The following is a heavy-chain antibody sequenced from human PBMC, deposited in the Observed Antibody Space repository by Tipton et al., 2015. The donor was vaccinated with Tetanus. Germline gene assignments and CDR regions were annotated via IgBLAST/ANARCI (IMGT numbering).Heavy chain of an antibody. J-gene: IGHJ4*02. CDR3: AREADCSGGSCFSGDFDN. D-gene: IGHD2-15*01. CDR2: SWYDGTDK. V-gene: IGHV3-33*01. CDR1: GFIFSSYG. Sequence: SLRLSCAASGFIFSSYGIHWVRQAPGKGLEWVAVSWYDGTDKYYADSVKGRFTISRDNSKNTLYLQMSSLRAEDTAVYYCAREADCSGGSCFSGDFDNWGQGTQVTVSS.